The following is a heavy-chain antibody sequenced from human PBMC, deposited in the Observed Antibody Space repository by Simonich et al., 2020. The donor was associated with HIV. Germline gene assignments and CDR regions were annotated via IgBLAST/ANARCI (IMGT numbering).Heavy chain of an antibody. Sequence: EVQLVESGGGLVQPGRSLRLSCAASGFTFDDYAMHWVRQAPGKGRGWVSGISGNSGSIGYADSVKGRFTISRDDAKNSLYLQMNSLRAEDTALYYCAKDKGAYYGSGSPVYWGQGTLVTVSS. CDR1: GFTFDDYA. CDR2: ISGNSGSI. CDR3: AKDKGAYYGSGSPVY. V-gene: IGHV3-9*01. J-gene: IGHJ4*02. D-gene: IGHD3-10*01.